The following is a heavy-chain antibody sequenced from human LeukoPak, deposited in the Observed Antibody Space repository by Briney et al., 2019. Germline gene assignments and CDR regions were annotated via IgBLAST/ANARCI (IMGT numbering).Heavy chain of an antibody. Sequence: GGSLRLSCAASGFTFSSYAMHWVRQAPGKGLEWVAVISYDGSNKYYADSVKGRFTISRDNSKNTLYLQVNSLRAEDTAVYYCARASKAGYTAMVPLDYWGQGTLVTVSS. CDR2: ISYDGSNK. D-gene: IGHD5-18*01. CDR1: GFTFSSYA. J-gene: IGHJ4*02. V-gene: IGHV3-30-3*01. CDR3: ARASKAGYTAMVPLDY.